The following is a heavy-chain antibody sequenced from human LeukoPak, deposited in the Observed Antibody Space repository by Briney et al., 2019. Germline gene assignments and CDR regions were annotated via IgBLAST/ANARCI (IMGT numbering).Heavy chain of an antibody. D-gene: IGHD2-2*01. CDR3: ARAALLRAGSTSCYLVGGCNAFDI. Sequence: GASVMVSCKASGYTFTGYYMHWVRQAPGQGLEWMGWINPNSGGTNYAQKFQGRVTMTRDTSISTAYMELSRLRSDDTAVYYCARAALLRAGSTSCYLVGGCNAFDIWGQGTMVTVSS. J-gene: IGHJ3*02. CDR1: GYTFTGYY. CDR2: INPNSGGT. V-gene: IGHV1-2*02.